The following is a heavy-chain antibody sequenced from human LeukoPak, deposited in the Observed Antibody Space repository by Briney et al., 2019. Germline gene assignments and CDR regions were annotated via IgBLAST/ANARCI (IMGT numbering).Heavy chain of an antibody. J-gene: IGHJ4*02. CDR3: AREPSYGWSLGY. Sequence: ASVKVSCKASGYTFTGYYMHRVRQAPGQGLECMGWINPNSGGTNYARNFQGRVIMTRDTSISTAYMELSRLISDDTAVYYCAREPSYGWSLGYWGQGTLVTVSS. CDR2: INPNSGGT. D-gene: IGHD6-19*01. CDR1: GYTFTGYY. V-gene: IGHV1-2*02.